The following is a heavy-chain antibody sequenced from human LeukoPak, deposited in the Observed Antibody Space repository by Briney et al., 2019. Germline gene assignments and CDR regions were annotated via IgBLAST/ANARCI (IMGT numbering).Heavy chain of an antibody. CDR1: GFTFSNAW. V-gene: IGHV3-15*01. Sequence: GGSLRLSCAASGFTFSNAWMSRVRQAPGKGLEWVGRIKSKTDGGTTDYAAPVKGRFTISRDDSKNTLYLQMNSLKTEDTAVYYCTTDHGYCSGGSCYGGPSFFDYWGQGTLVTVSS. CDR2: IKSKTDGGTT. CDR3: TTDHGYCSGGSCYGGPSFFDY. D-gene: IGHD2-15*01. J-gene: IGHJ4*02.